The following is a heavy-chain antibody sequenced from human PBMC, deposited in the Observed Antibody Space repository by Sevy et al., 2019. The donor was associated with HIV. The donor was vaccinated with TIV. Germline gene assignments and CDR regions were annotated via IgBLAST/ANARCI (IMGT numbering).Heavy chain of an antibody. Sequence: ETLSLTCAASGFTFTYAWMTWVRQAPGKGLEWVGRIKSRADGGTTDYAAPLKGRFSISRDDSKNTLYLQMNSLKTADPAVYYCSTDPIIVLLVTDGMDVWGQGTTVTVSS. CDR2: IKSRADGGTT. CDR3: STDPIIVLLVTDGMDV. J-gene: IGHJ6*02. CDR1: GFTFTYAW. D-gene: IGHD2-8*02. V-gene: IGHV3-15*01.